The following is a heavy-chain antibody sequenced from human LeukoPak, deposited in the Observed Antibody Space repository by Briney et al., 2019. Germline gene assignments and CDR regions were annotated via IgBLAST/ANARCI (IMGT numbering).Heavy chain of an antibody. J-gene: IGHJ4*02. Sequence: ASVKVSCKASGYTFTSYYIHWVRQAPGQGLEWMGIINPSGGSTGYAQKFQGRVTMTRDTSTSTVYMELSSLRSEDTAVYYCARSASSGEFDYWGQGTLVTVSS. CDR1: GYTFTSYY. V-gene: IGHV1-46*01. CDR2: INPSGGST. CDR3: ARSASSGEFDY. D-gene: IGHD2-15*01.